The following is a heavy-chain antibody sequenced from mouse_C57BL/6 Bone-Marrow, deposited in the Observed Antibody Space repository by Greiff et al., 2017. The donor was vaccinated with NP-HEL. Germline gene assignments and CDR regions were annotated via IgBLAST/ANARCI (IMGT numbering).Heavy chain of an antibody. D-gene: IGHD1-1*01. V-gene: IGHV1-61*01. CDR1: GYTFTSYW. J-gene: IGHJ3*01. Sequence: QVQLQQPGAELVRPGSSVKLSCKASGYTFTSYWMDWVKQRPGQGLEWIGNIYPSDSETHYNQKFKDKATLTVDKSSSTAYMQLSSLTSEDSAVYYCARRGDYYGSSYPFAYWGQGTLVTVSA. CDR2: IYPSDSET. CDR3: ARRGDYYGSSYPFAY.